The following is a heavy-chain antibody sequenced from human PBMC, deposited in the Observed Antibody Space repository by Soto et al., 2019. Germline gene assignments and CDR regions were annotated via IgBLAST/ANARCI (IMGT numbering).Heavy chain of an antibody. Sequence: PGGSLRLSCAASGFTFDDYTMHWVRQAPGKGLEWVSLISWDGGSTYYADSVKGRFTISRDNSKNSLYLQMNSLRTEDAALYYCAKDIESYGDYYYGMDVWGQGTTVTVSS. CDR1: GFTFDDYT. J-gene: IGHJ6*02. CDR2: ISWDGGST. CDR3: AKDIESYGDYYYGMDV. D-gene: IGHD5-18*01. V-gene: IGHV3-43*01.